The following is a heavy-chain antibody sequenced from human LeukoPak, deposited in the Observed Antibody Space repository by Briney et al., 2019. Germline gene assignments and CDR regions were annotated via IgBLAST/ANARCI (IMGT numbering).Heavy chain of an antibody. J-gene: IGHJ3*02. CDR2: SSASSSDV. V-gene: IGHV3-48*01. CDR1: GLAFSSSA. CDR3: ARGRDHAFDI. Sequence: GGSLRLSCAASGLAFSSSAMNWVRQTPGEGLEWLSYSSASSSDVYYADSVKGRFTISRDNAKSSLYLQVNSLTAEDTAIYFCARGRDHAFDIWGQGTRVTVSS.